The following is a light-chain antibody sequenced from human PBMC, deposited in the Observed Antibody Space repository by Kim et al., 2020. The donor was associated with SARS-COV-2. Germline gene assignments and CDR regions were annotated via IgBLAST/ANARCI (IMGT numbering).Light chain of an antibody. CDR1: SSDIGAYNY. CDR3: SSYTSSDAWV. Sequence: GQSVPISCTGSSSDIGAYNYVSWCQQHPGKAPKLMIFSVNRRPSGVSSRFSGSKSANTPSLTISGLQPEDEADYYCSSYTSSDAWVFGGGTQLTVL. V-gene: IGLV2-14*04. J-gene: IGLJ3*02. CDR2: SVN.